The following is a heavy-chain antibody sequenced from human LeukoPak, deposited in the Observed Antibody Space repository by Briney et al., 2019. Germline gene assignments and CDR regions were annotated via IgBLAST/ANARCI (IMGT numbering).Heavy chain of an antibody. CDR2: ISSSGSTI. CDR3: AKILLGDYYDSSGVTAFDI. Sequence: GGSLRLSCAASGFTFSSYEMNWVRQAPGKGLEWVSYISSSGSTIYYADSVKGRFTISRDNSKNTLYLQMNSLRAEDTAVYYCAKILLGDYYDSSGVTAFDIWGQGTMVTVSS. J-gene: IGHJ3*02. D-gene: IGHD3-22*01. CDR1: GFTFSSYE. V-gene: IGHV3-48*03.